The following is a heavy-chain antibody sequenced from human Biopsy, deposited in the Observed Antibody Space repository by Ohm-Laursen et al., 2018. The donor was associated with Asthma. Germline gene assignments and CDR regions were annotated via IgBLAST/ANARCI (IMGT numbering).Heavy chain of an antibody. D-gene: IGHD5-18*01. CDR2: ISSSSISI. J-gene: IGHJ4*02. CDR3: ARFKRGYSYGYAGVFDY. CDR1: AFTHRRHS. V-gene: IGHV3-48*02. Sequence: GSLRLSCLPSAFTHRRHSFYRVRPAPRKTLAWVSYISSSSISIYCADSVKGRFTIARDNAKNSLYLQMNSLRDEDTAVHYCARFKRGYSYGYAGVFDYWGQGTLVTVSA.